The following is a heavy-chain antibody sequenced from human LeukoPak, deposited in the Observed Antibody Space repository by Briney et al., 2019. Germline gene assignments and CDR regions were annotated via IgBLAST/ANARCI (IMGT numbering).Heavy chain of an antibody. J-gene: IGHJ4*02. CDR2: ISAYSGDT. V-gene: IGHV1-18*01. CDR1: GYGFTNYG. D-gene: IGHD5-24*01. CDR3: ARDGAPEMATIKSGSDY. Sequence: ASVKVSCKAAGYGFTNYGFSWVRQAPGQGLEWMGWISAYSGDTNYAQNLQGRVTMTTDTSASTAYMELRSLGSDDTAVYYCARDGAPEMATIKSGSDYWGQGTLVTVSS.